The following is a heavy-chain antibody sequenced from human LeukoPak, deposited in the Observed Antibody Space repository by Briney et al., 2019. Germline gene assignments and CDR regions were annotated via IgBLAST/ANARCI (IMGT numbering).Heavy chain of an antibody. CDR2: ITPGSSTI. D-gene: IGHD6-19*01. V-gene: IGHV3-48*02. J-gene: IGHJ4*02. Sequence: GGSLRLSCAASGFAFTPHSMSWVRQAPGKGLEWVSSITPGSSTINYADSVKGRFTTSRDNAKNSLYLQMNSLRDEDTAVYYCARVRAGWYFDYWGQGTLVTASS. CDR1: GFAFTPHS. CDR3: ARVRAGWYFDY.